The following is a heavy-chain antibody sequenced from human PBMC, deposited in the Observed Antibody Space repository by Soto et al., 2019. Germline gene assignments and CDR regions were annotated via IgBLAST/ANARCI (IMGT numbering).Heavy chain of an antibody. V-gene: IGHV1-8*01. D-gene: IGHD2-2*01. CDR3: ARGVVVPAAAYYYYMDV. Sequence: QVQLVQSGAEVKKPGASVKVSCKASGYTFTSYDINWVRQATGQGLEWMGWMNPNSGNTGYAQKFQGRVTTTRNTSISTAYMELSSLRSEDTAVYYCARGVVVPAAAYYYYMDVWGKGTTVTVSS. CDR2: MNPNSGNT. J-gene: IGHJ6*03. CDR1: GYTFTSYD.